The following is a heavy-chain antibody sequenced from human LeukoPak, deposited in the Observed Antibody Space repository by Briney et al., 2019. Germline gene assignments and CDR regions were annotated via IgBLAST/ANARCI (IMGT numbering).Heavy chain of an antibody. CDR2: FDPEDGET. CDR1: GYTFTGYY. V-gene: IGHV1-24*01. D-gene: IGHD1-26*01. CDR3: ATVVVGATGYYYGMDV. J-gene: IGHJ6*02. Sequence: ASVKVSCKASGYTFTGYYIHWVRQAPGKGLEWMGGFDPEDGETIYAQKFQGRVTMTEDTSTDTAYMELSSLRSEDTAVYYCATVVVGATGYYYGMDVWGQGTTVTVSS.